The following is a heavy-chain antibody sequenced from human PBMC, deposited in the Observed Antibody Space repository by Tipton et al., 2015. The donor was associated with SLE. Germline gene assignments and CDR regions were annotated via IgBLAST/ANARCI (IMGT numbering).Heavy chain of an antibody. V-gene: IGHV3-21*03. CDR2: ISSSSSYI. D-gene: IGHD4-17*01. J-gene: IGHJ4*02. CDR1: GFTFSSHW. Sequence: SLRLSCAASGFTFSSHWMHWVRQAPGKGLEWVSSISSSSSYIYYADSVKGRFTISRDNAKNSLYLQMNSLRAEDTAVYYCSRGTKTTVTGFDYWGQGTLVTVSS. CDR3: SRGTKTTVTGFDY.